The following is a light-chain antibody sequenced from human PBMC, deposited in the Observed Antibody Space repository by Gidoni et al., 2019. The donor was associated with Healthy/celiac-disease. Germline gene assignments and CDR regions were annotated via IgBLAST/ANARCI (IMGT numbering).Light chain of an antibody. CDR3: QQYNGYSFT. CDR2: KAS. J-gene: IGKJ3*01. Sequence: DIQMTQSPSTLSASVGDRVTITCRASQSISSWLAWYQQKPGKAPKLLIYKASSLESGVPSRFNGSGSGTEFTLTISSLQPDDFATYYCQQYNGYSFTFGPGTKVDI. V-gene: IGKV1-5*03. CDR1: QSISSW.